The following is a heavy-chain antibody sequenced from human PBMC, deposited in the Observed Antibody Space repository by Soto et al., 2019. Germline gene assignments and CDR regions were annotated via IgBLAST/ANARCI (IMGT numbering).Heavy chain of an antibody. CDR3: ARDGSTETTNFHYAMDV. J-gene: IGHJ6*02. CDR1: GITVSSIY. D-gene: IGHD4-17*01. Sequence: GGSLRLSCAVSGITVSSIYMTWVRQAPGKGLEWVAYINAGSSTIHYADSVRGRFTISRDNAKNSLYLQMDSLRAEDTAVYYCARDGSTETTNFHYAMDVWGQGTTVTVSS. V-gene: IGHV3-48*03. CDR2: INAGSSTI.